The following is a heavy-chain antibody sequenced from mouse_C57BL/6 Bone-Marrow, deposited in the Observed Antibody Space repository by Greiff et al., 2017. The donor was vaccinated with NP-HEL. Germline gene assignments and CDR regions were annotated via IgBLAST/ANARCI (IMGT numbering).Heavy chain of an antibody. CDR1: GYTFTDYY. Sequence: VQLQQSGPVLVKPGASVKMSCKASGYTFTDYYMNWVKQSHGKSLEWIGVINPYNGGTSYNQKFKGKATLTVDKSSSTAYMELNSLTSEDSAVYYCARSHYYGSEGWFAYWGQGTLVTVSA. V-gene: IGHV1-19*01. D-gene: IGHD1-1*01. J-gene: IGHJ3*01. CDR3: ARSHYYGSEGWFAY. CDR2: INPYNGGT.